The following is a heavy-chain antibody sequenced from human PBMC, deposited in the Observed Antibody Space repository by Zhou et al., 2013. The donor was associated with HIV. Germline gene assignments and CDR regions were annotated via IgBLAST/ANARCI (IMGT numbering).Heavy chain of an antibody. J-gene: IGHJ6*02. Sequence: QVQLVQSGAEVKKPGSSVKVSCKSSGGTFNGHAISWVRQPPGQGLEWMGEISPRFGIANYEQNYQGRLTISADDSMGTAYMELTSLTSEDTAVYFCTRGPREIVPADPLDLMDVWGQGTTVIVSS. CDR2: ISPRFGIA. V-gene: IGHV1-69*12. CDR1: GGTFNGHA. CDR3: TRGPREIVPADPLDLMDV. D-gene: IGHD2-2*01.